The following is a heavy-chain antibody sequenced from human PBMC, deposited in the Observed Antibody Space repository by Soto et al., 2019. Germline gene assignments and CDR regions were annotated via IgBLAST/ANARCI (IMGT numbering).Heavy chain of an antibody. V-gene: IGHV3-9*01. CDR2: ISWNSGSI. CDR1: GFTFDDYA. Sequence: GGSLRLSCAASGFTFDDYAMHWVRQAPGKGLEWVPGISWNSGSIGYADSVKGRFTISRDNAKNSLYLQMNSLRAEDTALYYCAKDITNYDFWSGWDYWGQGTLVTVSS. D-gene: IGHD3-3*01. J-gene: IGHJ4*02. CDR3: AKDITNYDFWSGWDY.